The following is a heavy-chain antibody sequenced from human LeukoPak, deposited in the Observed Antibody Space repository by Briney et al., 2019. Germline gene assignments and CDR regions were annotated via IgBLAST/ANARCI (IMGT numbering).Heavy chain of an antibody. J-gene: IGHJ5*02. Sequence: GGSLRLSCAASGFTFSGSAMHWVRQASGKGLEWVGRIRSKANRYATAYAASVKGRFTISRDDSKNTAYLQMNSLKTEDTAVYYCTRHWFFDDCGDFKWFDPWGQGTLVTVSS. CDR2: IRSKANRYAT. CDR3: TRHWFFDDCGDFKWFDP. CDR1: GFTFSGSA. V-gene: IGHV3-73*01. D-gene: IGHD4-17*01.